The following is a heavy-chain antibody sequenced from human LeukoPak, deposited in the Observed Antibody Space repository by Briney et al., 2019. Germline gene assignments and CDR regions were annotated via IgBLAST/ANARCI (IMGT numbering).Heavy chain of an antibody. CDR1: GFRFGDKD. Sequence: GGSLRLSCVGSGFRFGDKDTYWARQAPGKGLQWVGVISYDGSNSDYADSVKGRFKISRDNSKNTVYLQMNSLRAEDTAVYYCAKNGEYWFDPWGQGTLVTVSS. D-gene: IGHD7-27*01. V-gene: IGHV3-30*18. CDR3: AKNGEYWFDP. J-gene: IGHJ5*02. CDR2: ISYDGSNS.